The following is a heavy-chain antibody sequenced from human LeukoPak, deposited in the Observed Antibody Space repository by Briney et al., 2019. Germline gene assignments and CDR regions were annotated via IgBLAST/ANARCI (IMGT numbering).Heavy chain of an antibody. CDR1: GFTFSSYG. J-gene: IGHJ4*02. Sequence: GGSLRLSRAASGFTFSSYGMHWVRQAPGKGLEWVAVISYDGSNKYYADSVKGRFTISRDNSKNTLYLQMNSLRVEDTAVYYCAKDHSSSWSVDYWGQGTLVTVSS. D-gene: IGHD6-13*01. CDR2: ISYDGSNK. CDR3: AKDHSSSWSVDY. V-gene: IGHV3-30*18.